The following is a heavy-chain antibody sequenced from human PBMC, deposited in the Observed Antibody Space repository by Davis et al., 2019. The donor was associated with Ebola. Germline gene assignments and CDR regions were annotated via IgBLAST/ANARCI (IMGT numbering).Heavy chain of an antibody. D-gene: IGHD3-10*01. Sequence: ASVKVSCKASGGTFSSYAISWVRQAPGQGLEWMGWISAYNGNTNYAQKLQGRVTMTTDTSTSTAYMELRSLRSDDTAVYYCARVLPPRGMDVWGQGTTVTVSS. J-gene: IGHJ6*02. CDR2: ISAYNGNT. CDR3: ARVLPPRGMDV. V-gene: IGHV1-18*01. CDR1: GGTFSSYA.